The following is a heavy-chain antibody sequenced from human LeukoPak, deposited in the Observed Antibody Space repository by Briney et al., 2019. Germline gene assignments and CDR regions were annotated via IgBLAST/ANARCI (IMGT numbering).Heavy chain of an antibody. V-gene: IGHV3-7*01. Sequence: PGGSLRLSCAASGFTFSSTSMSWVRQAPGKGLEWVANIKQDGSEKYYVDSVKGRFTISRDNAKNSLYLQMNSLRAEDTAVYYCARDRLIMVTDYWGQGTLVTVSS. D-gene: IGHD5-18*01. J-gene: IGHJ4*02. CDR3: ARDRLIMVTDY. CDR2: IKQDGSEK. CDR1: GFTFSSTS.